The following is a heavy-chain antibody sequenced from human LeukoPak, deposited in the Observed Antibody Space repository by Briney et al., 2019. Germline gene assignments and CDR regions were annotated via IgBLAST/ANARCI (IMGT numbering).Heavy chain of an antibody. J-gene: IGHJ6*02. V-gene: IGHV3-23*01. D-gene: IGHD5-24*01. CDR3: AKDRDGYNYYYYGMDV. Sequence: GGSLRLSCAASGFTFSSYAMSWVRQAPGKGLEWVSAISGSGGSTYYADSVKGRFTISRDNSKNALCLQMNSLRAEDTAVYYCAKDRDGYNYYYYGMDVWGQGTTVTVSS. CDR2: ISGSGGST. CDR1: GFTFSSYA.